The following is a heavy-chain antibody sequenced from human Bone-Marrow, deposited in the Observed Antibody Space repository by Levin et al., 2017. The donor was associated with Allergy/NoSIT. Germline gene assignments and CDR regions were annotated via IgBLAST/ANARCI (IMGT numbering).Heavy chain of an antibody. CDR3: AKDRTQRRRTGTTCSYGMDV. CDR2: ISGSGGST. Sequence: QAGGSLRLSCAASGFTFSSYAMSWVRQAPGKGLEWVSAISGSGGSTYYADSVKGRFTISRDNSKNTLYLQMNSLRAEDTAVYYCAKDRTQRRRTGTTCSYGMDVWGQGTTVTVSS. CDR1: GFTFSSYA. V-gene: IGHV3-23*01. J-gene: IGHJ6*02. D-gene: IGHD1-1*01.